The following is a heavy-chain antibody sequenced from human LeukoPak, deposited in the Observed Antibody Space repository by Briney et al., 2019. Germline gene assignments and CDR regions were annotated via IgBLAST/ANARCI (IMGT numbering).Heavy chain of an antibody. CDR3: ARAAFGPGVRGYRHFDY. V-gene: IGHV4-59*01. Sequence: PSETLSLACAVSGGSISSYYWSWIRQPPGKGLEWIGYIYYSGSTNYNPSLKSRVTISVDTSKNQFSLKLSSVTAADTAVYYCARAAFGPGVRGYRHFDYWGQGTLVTVSS. CDR1: GGSISSYY. CDR2: IYYSGST. J-gene: IGHJ4*02. D-gene: IGHD5-12*01.